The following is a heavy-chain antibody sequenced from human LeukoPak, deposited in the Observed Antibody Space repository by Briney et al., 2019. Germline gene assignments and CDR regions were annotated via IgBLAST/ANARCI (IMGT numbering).Heavy chain of an antibody. CDR2: ISWNSGSI. V-gene: IGHV3-9*01. CDR3: ATDGAGFDT. J-gene: IGHJ5*02. Sequence: TGGSLRLSCAASGFTFDDYAMHWVRQAPGKGLEWVSGISWNSGSIGYADSVKGRFIISRDNAKKSLYLEMNNLRAEDTAVYYCATDGAGFDTWGQGVLVTVSS. CDR1: GFTFDDYA.